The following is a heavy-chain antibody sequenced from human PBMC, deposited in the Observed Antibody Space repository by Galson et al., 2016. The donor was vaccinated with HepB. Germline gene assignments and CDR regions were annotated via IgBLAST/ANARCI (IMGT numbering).Heavy chain of an antibody. J-gene: IGHJ4*02. D-gene: IGHD3-22*01. CDR3: ARDFAYYSGSSALGDY. Sequence: SVKVSCKASGYTFANYGISWVRQAPGQGLEWMGWIRAYNGNTNYPQKLRGRITMTTDTSTSTAYMELRSLKSDDTAVYYCARDFAYYSGSSALGDYWGQGTLVTVSS. CDR2: IRAYNGNT. CDR1: GYTFANYG. V-gene: IGHV1-18*01.